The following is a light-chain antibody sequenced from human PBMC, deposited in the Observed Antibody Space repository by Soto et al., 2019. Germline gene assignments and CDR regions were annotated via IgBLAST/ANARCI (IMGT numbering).Light chain of an antibody. CDR3: QQFGNSPYT. J-gene: IGKJ2*01. Sequence: EIVLTQSPGTLSLSPGERATLSCRASQSVSSSYLAWYQQKPGQAPRLLIYGASSGATGIPDRFSGSGSGTDFTLTISRLEPEDFEVYYCQQFGNSPYTFGQGTRLEIQ. CDR1: QSVSSSY. V-gene: IGKV3-20*01. CDR2: GAS.